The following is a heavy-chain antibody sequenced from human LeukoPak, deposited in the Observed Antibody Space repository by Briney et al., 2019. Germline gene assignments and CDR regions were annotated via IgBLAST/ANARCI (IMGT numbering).Heavy chain of an antibody. V-gene: IGHV3-30*02. CDR3: VKDGIAVAEEDH. Sequence: PGGSLRLSCAASGFIFRNYGMHWVRQAPGKGLEWVTFVQNDATNKYYADSVRGRFTVSRDYSKNTLYLQMNSLTAEDTALYYCVKDGIAVAEEDHWGQGTLVIVAS. J-gene: IGHJ4*02. CDR2: VQNDATNK. CDR1: GFIFRNYG. D-gene: IGHD2-2*01.